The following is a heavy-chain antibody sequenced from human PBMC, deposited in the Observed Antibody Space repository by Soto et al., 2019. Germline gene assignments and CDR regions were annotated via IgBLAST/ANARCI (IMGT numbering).Heavy chain of an antibody. CDR3: ARVSFSYGSGSQHAYYYYGMDV. D-gene: IGHD3-10*01. CDR1: GCTFTSYG. J-gene: IGHJ6*02. CDR2: ISAYNGNT. Sequence: ASVKVSCKASGCTFTSYGISWVRQAPGQGLEWMGWISAYNGNTNYAQKLQGRVTMTTDTSTSTAYMELRSLRSDDTAVYYCARVSFSYGSGSQHAYYYYGMDVWGQGTTVTVSS. V-gene: IGHV1-18*01.